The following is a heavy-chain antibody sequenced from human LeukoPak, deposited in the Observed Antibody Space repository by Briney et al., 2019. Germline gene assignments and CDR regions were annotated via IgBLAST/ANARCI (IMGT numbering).Heavy chain of an antibody. J-gene: IGHJ4*02. CDR1: GYTFIGFY. D-gene: IGHD3-16*01. Sequence: ASVKVSCKASGYTFIGFYMHWVRQAPGRGLEWMGRINIDSGVVTYVQKFQGRVTMTRDTSISTAHLELSWLISDDTAVYYCVTGAMITVPFPYLFDFWGLGTLVTVSS. V-gene: IGHV1-2*02. CDR3: VTGAMITVPFPYLFDF. CDR2: INIDSGVV.